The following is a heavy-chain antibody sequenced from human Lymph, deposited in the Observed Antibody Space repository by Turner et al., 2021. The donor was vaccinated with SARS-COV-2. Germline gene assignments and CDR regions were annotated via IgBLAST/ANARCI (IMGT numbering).Heavy chain of an antibody. J-gene: IGHJ4*02. CDR2: IYYSGST. CDR3: ARGFDY. CDR1: GGSISSYY. V-gene: IGHV4-59*01. Sequence: QVQLQESGPGLAKPLETLSLTCTVSGGSISSYYWSWIRQPPGKGLEWIGYIYYSGSTNYNPSLKSRVTISVDTSKNQFSLKLSSVTAADTAVYYCARGFDYWGQGTLVTVSS.